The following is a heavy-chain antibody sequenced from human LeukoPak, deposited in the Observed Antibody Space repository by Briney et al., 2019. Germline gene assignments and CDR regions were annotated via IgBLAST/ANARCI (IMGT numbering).Heavy chain of an antibody. Sequence: GGSLRLSCAVSGFTVSSIYLSWVRQAPGKGLEWVSVIYSGGSTYYADSVKGRFTISRDNSKNTLYLQMNSLRAEDTAVYYCARDGVLWFGVGAFDIWGQGTMVTVSS. V-gene: IGHV3-66*02. D-gene: IGHD3-10*01. CDR1: GFTVSSIY. J-gene: IGHJ3*02. CDR2: IYSGGST. CDR3: ARDGVLWFGVGAFDI.